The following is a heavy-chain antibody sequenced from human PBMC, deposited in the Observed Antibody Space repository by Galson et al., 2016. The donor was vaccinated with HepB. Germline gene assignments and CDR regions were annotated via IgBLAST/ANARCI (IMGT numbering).Heavy chain of an antibody. V-gene: IGHV5-51*01. D-gene: IGHD6-19*01. J-gene: IGHJ5*02. CDR3: ARQAVLDGVWFDP. Sequence: QSGAEVKKPGESLKISCKGSGYRFTSYWIGWVRQMPGKGLEWMGIIYPDDSQTKYSPSFQGQVTISADKSINTAYLHWNSLKASDTAVYYCARQAVLDGVWFDPWGQGTLVTVSS. CDR1: GYRFTSYW. CDR2: IYPDDSQT.